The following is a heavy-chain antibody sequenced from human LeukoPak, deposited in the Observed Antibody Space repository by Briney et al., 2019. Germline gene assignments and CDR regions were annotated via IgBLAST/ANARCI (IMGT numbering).Heavy chain of an antibody. CDR1: SASITSSPYF. D-gene: IGHD3/OR15-3a*01. CDR3: ARQTGSGLFILP. Sequence: PSETLSLTCTVSSASITSSPYFWGWIRQSPGKGLEWIGSIYYSGNTYYNASLKSQVSISIDTSKNQFSLKLTSVTAADTAVYYCARQTGSGLFILPGGQGTLVAVSS. CDR2: IYYSGNT. J-gene: IGHJ4*02. V-gene: IGHV4-39*01.